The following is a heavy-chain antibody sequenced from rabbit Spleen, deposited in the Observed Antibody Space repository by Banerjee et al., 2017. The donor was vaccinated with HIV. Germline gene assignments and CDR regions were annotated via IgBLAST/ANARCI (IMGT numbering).Heavy chain of an antibody. V-gene: IGHV1S40*01. D-gene: IGHD1-1*01. CDR3: ARDTSSSFSSYGMDL. CDR1: GVSFSISSY. Sequence: QSLEESGGDLVKPGASLTLTCTASGVSFSISSYMCWVRQAPGKGLEWIACINIVTGNSVYASWANGPFIMSRAAATTVTLQRTSVTATDTATYFCARDTSSSFSSYGMDLWGQGTRVTFS. CDR2: INIVTGNS. J-gene: IGHJ6*01.